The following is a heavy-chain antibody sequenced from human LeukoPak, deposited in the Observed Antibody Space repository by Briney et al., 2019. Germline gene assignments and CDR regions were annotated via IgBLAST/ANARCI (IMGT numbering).Heavy chain of an antibody. CDR3: AREGLAWELPARFYYFGLDV. Sequence: SQTLSLTCAISGDSVSSNSAAWNWVRQSPSRGLEWLGRTYYTSKWYNDYAVSVRSRIIIEPDTSKNQFSLQLKSVTPEDTAVYYCAREGLAWELPARFYYFGLDVWGQGTTVIVSS. V-gene: IGHV6-1*01. CDR2: TYYTSKWYN. D-gene: IGHD1-26*01. J-gene: IGHJ6*02. CDR1: GDSVSSNSAA.